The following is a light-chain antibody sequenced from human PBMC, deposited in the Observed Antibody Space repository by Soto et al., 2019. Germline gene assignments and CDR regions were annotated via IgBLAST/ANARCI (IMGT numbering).Light chain of an antibody. J-gene: IGLJ3*02. CDR3: SSYTSSSTWL. Sequence: QSALTQPASVSGSPGQSITISCTGTSSDVGNYNYVSWYQQHPGKAPKLMIYGVSNRPSEVSNRFSGSKSGNTASLTVSGFQAEDEADYYCSSYTSSSTWLFGGGTKLTVL. CDR2: GVS. V-gene: IGLV2-14*01. CDR1: SSDVGNYNY.